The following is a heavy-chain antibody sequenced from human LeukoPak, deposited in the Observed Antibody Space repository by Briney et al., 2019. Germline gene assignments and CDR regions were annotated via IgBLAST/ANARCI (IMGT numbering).Heavy chain of an antibody. V-gene: IGHV3-21*01. J-gene: IGHJ4*02. D-gene: IGHD3-9*01. CDR3: ASETYYDIGLPTFDY. Sequence: KSGGSLRLSCAASGFTFSSYSMNWVRRVPGKGLEWVSSISSSSSYIYYADSVKGRFTISRDNAKNSLYLQMNSLRAEDTAVYYCASETYYDIGLPTFDYWGQGTLVTVSS. CDR1: GFTFSSYS. CDR2: ISSSSSYI.